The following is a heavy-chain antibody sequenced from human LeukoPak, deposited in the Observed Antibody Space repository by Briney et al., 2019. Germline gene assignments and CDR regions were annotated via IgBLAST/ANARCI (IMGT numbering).Heavy chain of an antibody. J-gene: IGHJ6*03. Sequence: GGSLRLSCAASGFTFSSYWMHWVRQAPGKGLVWVSRINSDGSSTNYADSVKGRFTISRDNAKNTLYLQMNSLRAEDTAVYYCARKYNYGYNYMDVWGKGTTVTISS. D-gene: IGHD5-18*01. V-gene: IGHV3-74*01. CDR3: ARKYNYGYNYMDV. CDR2: INSDGSST. CDR1: GFTFSSYW.